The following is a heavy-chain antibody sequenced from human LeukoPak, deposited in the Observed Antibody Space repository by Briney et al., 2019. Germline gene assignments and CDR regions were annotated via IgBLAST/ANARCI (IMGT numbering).Heavy chain of an antibody. CDR1: GGSISSSSYY. Sequence: KTSETLSLTCTVSGGSISSSSYYWGWIRQPPGKGLEWIGSIYYSGSTYYNPSLKSRVTISVDTSKNQFSLKLSSVTAADTAVYYCARAGRTVTTCCWFDPWGQGTLVTVSS. J-gene: IGHJ5*02. V-gene: IGHV4-39*07. CDR3: ARAGRTVTTCCWFDP. CDR2: IYYSGST. D-gene: IGHD4-17*01.